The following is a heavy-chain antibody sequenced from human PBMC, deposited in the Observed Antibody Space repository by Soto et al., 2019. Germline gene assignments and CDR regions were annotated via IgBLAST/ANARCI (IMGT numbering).Heavy chain of an antibody. Sequence: ASVKVSCKASGYTFTGYYMHWVRQAPGQGLEWMGWINPNSGGTKYAQKFQGWVTMTRDTSINTAYMEVSRLKSDDTAVYYCARDLAVAATSLVFYYPRHYGMDVWGQGTTVTVSS. V-gene: IGHV1-2*04. J-gene: IGHJ6*02. CDR3: ARDLAVAATSLVFYYPRHYGMDV. D-gene: IGHD6-19*01. CDR1: GYTFTGYY. CDR2: INPNSGGT.